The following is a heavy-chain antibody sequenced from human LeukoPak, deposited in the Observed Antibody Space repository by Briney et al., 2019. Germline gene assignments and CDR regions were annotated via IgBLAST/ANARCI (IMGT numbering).Heavy chain of an antibody. J-gene: IGHJ3*02. V-gene: IGHV3-21*01. CDR2: ISSSSSYI. Sequence: GGSLRLSCAASGFTFSSYSMNWVRQAPGKGLEWVSSISSSSSYIYYADSVKGRFTISRDNAKNSLYLQMYSLRAEDTAVYYCARSFAFWSGYPNPNDAFDIWGQGTMVTVSS. CDR3: ARSFAFWSGYPNPNDAFDI. CDR1: GFTFSSYS. D-gene: IGHD3-3*01.